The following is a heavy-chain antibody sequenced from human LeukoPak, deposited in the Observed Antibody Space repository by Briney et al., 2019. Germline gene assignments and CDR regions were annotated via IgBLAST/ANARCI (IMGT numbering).Heavy chain of an antibody. CDR2: ISSSSSYI. J-gene: IGHJ4*02. Sequence: GGSLRLSCAASGFTFSSHSMNWVRQAPGKGLEWVSSISSSSSYIYYADSVKGRFTISRDNAKNSLYLQMNSLSAEDTAVYYCARDSYGYVGYWGQGTLVTVSS. CDR1: GFTFSSHS. CDR3: ARDSYGYVGY. D-gene: IGHD5-18*01. V-gene: IGHV3-21*01.